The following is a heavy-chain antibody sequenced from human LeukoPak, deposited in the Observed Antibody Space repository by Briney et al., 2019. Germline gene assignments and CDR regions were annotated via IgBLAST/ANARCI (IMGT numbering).Heavy chain of an antibody. CDR1: GFTFSSYE. Sequence: GGSLRLSCAASGFTFSSYELYWVRQAPGKGLEWISYISSSSTIIKYADSVRGRFTISRDDARESLYLQMSSLRADDTAIYYCGTSRQYVGAFDIWGQGTLVTVSS. J-gene: IGHJ3*02. CDR3: GTSRQYVGAFDI. V-gene: IGHV3-48*03. CDR2: ISSSSTII. D-gene: IGHD3-16*01.